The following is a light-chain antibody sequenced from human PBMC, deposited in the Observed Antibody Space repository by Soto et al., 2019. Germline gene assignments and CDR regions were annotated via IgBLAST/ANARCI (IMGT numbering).Light chain of an antibody. J-gene: IGKJ1*01. CDR2: DAS. V-gene: IGKV3-20*01. CDR3: QQYGSSRWT. CDR1: QSVSSSF. Sequence: EVGLPKSQGTLSLARGERAPLSCRASQSVSSSFLAWYQQKPGQAPRLLIYDASNRATGIPARFSGSGSGTDFTLTISRLEPEDFAVYYCQQYGSSRWTFGQGTKVDIK.